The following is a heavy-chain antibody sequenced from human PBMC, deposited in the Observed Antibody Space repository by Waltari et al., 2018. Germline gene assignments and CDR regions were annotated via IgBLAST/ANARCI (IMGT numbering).Heavy chain of an antibody. Sequence: QVQLVQSGAEVKKPGSSVKVSCKASGGTFSSYTISWVRQAPGQGLEWMGRIIPILGIANYAQKSQGRVTSTADKSTSTAYMELSSLRSEDTAVYYCARNTVDTAMVTRDYWGQGTLVTVSS. CDR1: GGTFSSYT. D-gene: IGHD5-18*01. V-gene: IGHV1-69*02. CDR3: ARNTVDTAMVTRDY. CDR2: IIPILGIA. J-gene: IGHJ4*02.